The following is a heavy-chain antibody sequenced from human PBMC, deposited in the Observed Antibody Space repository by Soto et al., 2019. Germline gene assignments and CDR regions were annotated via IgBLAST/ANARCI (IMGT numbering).Heavy chain of an antibody. CDR3: ARYKSNYYYGMDV. Sequence: SETLSLTYTISGSSISSYYWSWIRQPPGKGLEWIGYIYYSGITNYNPSLKSRVTISVDTSKNQFSLKLSSVTAADTAVYYCARYKSNYYYGMDVWGQGTTVTVS. CDR2: IYYSGIT. J-gene: IGHJ6*02. CDR1: GSSISSYY. D-gene: IGHD1-20*01. V-gene: IGHV4-59*01.